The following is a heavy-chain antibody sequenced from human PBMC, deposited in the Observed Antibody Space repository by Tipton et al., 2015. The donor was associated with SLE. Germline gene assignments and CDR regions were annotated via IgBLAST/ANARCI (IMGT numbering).Heavy chain of an antibody. Sequence: TLSLTCAVYGGSFSGYYWSWIRQPPGKGLEWIGEVSHSGSTNYNPSLKSRGTISLDTSNNQFSLRLGSVTAADTAMYYCVRQLGYSDPFAFDYWGQGSLVTVSS. CDR1: GGSFSGYY. CDR3: VRQLGYSDPFAFDY. D-gene: IGHD4-17*01. V-gene: IGHV4-34*06. J-gene: IGHJ4*02. CDR2: VSHSGST.